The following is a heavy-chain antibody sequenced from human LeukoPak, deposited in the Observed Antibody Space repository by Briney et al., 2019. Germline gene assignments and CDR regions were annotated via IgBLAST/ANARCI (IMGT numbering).Heavy chain of an antibody. CDR3: ARDSGGYTSPPLDY. Sequence: GGSLRLSCAASGFTFSSYSMNWVRQAPGKGLEWVSSISSSSSSYIYYADSVKGRFTISRDNAKNSLYLQMNSLRAEDTAVYYCARDSGGYTSPPLDYWGQGTLVTVSS. J-gene: IGHJ4*02. CDR2: ISSSSSSYI. D-gene: IGHD5-18*01. V-gene: IGHV3-21*01. CDR1: GFTFSSYS.